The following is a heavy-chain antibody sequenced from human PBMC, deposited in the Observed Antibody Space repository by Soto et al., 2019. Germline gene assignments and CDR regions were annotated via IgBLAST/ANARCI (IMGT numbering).Heavy chain of an antibody. CDR3: ARQKLEMATISNDAFDI. J-gene: IGHJ3*02. CDR2: IYPGDSDT. Sequence: PGESLKISCKGSGYNFSRYWIAWVRQMPGKGLEWMGFIYPGDSDTTYSPSFRGQVTISADRSINTASLQWSSLTASDTAIYYCARQKLEMATISNDAFDIWGQGTMVTVSS. D-gene: IGHD5-12*01. V-gene: IGHV5-51*01. CDR1: GYNFSRYW.